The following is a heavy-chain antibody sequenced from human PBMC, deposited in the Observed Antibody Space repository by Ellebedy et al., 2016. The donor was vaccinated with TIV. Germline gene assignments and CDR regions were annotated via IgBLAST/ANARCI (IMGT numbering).Heavy chain of an antibody. J-gene: IGHJ6*02. CDR2: IYPGDSDT. Sequence: GESLKISCKGSGYSFTTYWIGWVRQMPGKGLEWMGIIYPGDSDTRFSPSFQGQVTISAAKSITTAYLQWGSLKASDTAIYYCVRRRGGSGTKFDYSGRDVWGQGTTVTVSS. CDR3: VRRRGGSGTKFDYSGRDV. V-gene: IGHV5-51*01. CDR1: GYSFTTYW. D-gene: IGHD3-10*01.